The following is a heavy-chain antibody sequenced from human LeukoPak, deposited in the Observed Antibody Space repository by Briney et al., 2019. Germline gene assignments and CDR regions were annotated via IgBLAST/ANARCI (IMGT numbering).Heavy chain of an antibody. CDR3: ARVYSSSFVSV. V-gene: IGHV3-11*06. D-gene: IGHD6-13*01. CDR1: GFTFSDYY. Sequence: GGSLRLSCAASGFTFSDYYMSWIRQAPGKGLEWVSYISSSSSYTNYADSVKGRFTISGDNAKNSLYLQMNSLRAEDTAVYYCARVYSSSFVSVWGQGTLVTVSS. CDR2: ISSSSSYT. J-gene: IGHJ4*02.